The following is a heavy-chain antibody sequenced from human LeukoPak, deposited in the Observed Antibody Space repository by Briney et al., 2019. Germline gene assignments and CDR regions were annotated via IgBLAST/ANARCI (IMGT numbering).Heavy chain of an antibody. CDR2: INHSGST. CDR3: ARGPSVSVLRFLEWTRSYDY. Sequence: SETLSLTCAVYGGSFSGYYWSWIRQPPGKGLEWIGEINHSGSTNYNPSLKSRVTISVDTSKNQFSLKLSSVTAADTAVYYCARGPSVSVLRFLEWTRSYDYWGQGTLVTVSS. V-gene: IGHV4-34*01. CDR1: GGSFSGYY. J-gene: IGHJ4*02. D-gene: IGHD3-3*01.